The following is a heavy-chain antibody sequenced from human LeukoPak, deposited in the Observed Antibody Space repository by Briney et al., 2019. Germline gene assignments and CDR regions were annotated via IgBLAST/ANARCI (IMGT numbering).Heavy chain of an antibody. V-gene: IGHV3-74*01. CDR1: GFTFSSYW. D-gene: IGHD6-19*01. J-gene: IGHJ4*02. CDR3: AKEGSTSGWYGYFDH. CDR2: ISGDGRNI. Sequence: GGSLRLSCVASGFTFSSYWMHWVRQDPRKGLVWVSRISGDGRNINYADSVRGRFTISRDNAKNTLYLQMNSLRAEDTAVYYCAKEGSTSGWYGYFDHWGQGTLVTVSS.